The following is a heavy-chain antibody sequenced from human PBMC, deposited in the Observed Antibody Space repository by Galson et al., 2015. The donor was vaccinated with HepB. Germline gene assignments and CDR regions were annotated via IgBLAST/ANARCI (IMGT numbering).Heavy chain of an antibody. Sequence: SVKVSCKASGYAFTSYAITWVRQAPGQGLEWMAWISTSNGNTDYAQKLQGRVTLTTDTATSTAYMELRSLRSDDTAVYYCARDLAFWSGDSSGRFFDPWGQGTLVTVAS. J-gene: IGHJ5*02. CDR3: ARDLAFWSGDSSGRFFDP. D-gene: IGHD3-3*01. CDR2: ISTSNGNT. V-gene: IGHV1-18*01. CDR1: GYAFTSYA.